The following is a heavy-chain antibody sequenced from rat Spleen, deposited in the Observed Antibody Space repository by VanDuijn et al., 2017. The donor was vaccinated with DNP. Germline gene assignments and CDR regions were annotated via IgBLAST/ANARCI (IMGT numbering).Heavy chain of an antibody. Sequence: EVHLVESDGGLVQPGRSLKLSCTASGFTFSDYYMAWVRQAPTKGLEWVATISYDGSSTYFRDSVKGRFTISRDNAKSTLHLQMDSLRSEDTTTYYCTRHRTIMPYYYAMDAWGQGASVTVSS. CDR1: GFTFSDYY. CDR3: TRHRTIMPYYYAMDA. J-gene: IGHJ4*01. CDR2: ISYDGSST. D-gene: IGHD1-12*01. V-gene: IGHV5-29*01.